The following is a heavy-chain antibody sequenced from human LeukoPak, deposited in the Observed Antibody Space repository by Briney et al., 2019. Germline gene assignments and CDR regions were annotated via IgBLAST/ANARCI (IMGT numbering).Heavy chain of an antibody. CDR3: ATLRPRQQLVVDH. J-gene: IGHJ4*02. CDR1: GFTFSSYE. D-gene: IGHD6-13*01. CDR2: ITSSGSTM. V-gene: IGHV3-48*03. Sequence: PGGPLRLSCAASGFTFSSYEMHWVRQAPGKGLEWDSYITSSGSTMYYADSVKGRFTISRDNAKNSLYLQMSSLRAEDTAVYYCATLRPRQQLVVDHWGQGTLVTVSS.